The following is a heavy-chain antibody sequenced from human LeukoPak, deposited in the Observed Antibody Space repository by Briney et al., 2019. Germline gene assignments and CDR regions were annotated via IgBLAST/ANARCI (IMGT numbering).Heavy chain of an antibody. J-gene: IGHJ6*03. Sequence: PSETLSLTCTVSGGSISSSSYYWGWIRQPPGKGLEWIGSIYYSGSTYYNPSLESQVTISVDTSKNQFSLKLSSVTAADTAVYYCASLYSSGWSGYYYYMDVWGKGTTVTVSS. CDR1: GGSISSSSYY. CDR2: IYYSGST. CDR3: ASLYSSGWSGYYYYMDV. V-gene: IGHV4-39*01. D-gene: IGHD6-19*01.